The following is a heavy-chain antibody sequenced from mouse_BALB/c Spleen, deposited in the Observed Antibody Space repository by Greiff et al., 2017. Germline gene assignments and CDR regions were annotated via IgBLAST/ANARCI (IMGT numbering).Heavy chain of an antibody. CDR3: ARSGWITTAHFDD. J-gene: IGHJ2*01. D-gene: IGHD1-2*01. V-gene: IGHV1-54*01. CDR2: INPGSGGT. Sequence: QVQLKESGAELVRPGTSVKVSCKASGYAFTNYLIEWVKQRPGQGLEWIGVINPGSGGTNYNEKFKGKATLTADKSSSTAYMQLSSLTSDDSAVYFCARSGWITTAHFDDWGQGTTLTVSS. CDR1: GYAFTNYL.